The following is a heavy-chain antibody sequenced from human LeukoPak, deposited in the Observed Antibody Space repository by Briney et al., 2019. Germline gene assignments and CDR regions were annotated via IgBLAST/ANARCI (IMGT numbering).Heavy chain of an antibody. CDR3: ARHSLSGGIDY. D-gene: IGHD3-16*01. V-gene: IGHV4-39*01. CDR2: IYFSGTS. Sequence: SETLSLTCTVSGGPFSTNTYYWGWIRQPPGKGLEWIENIYFSGTSRYNPSLRSRVTISVDTSKNQFSLKLSSVTAADTAVYFCARHSLSGGIDYWGQGILVTVSS. CDR1: GGPFSTNTYY. J-gene: IGHJ4*02.